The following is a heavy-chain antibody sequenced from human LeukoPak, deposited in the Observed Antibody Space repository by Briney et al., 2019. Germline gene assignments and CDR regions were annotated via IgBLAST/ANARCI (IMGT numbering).Heavy chain of an antibody. CDR1: GGSFSGYY. CDR2: INHSGST. V-gene: IGHV4-34*01. Sequence: SETLSLTCAVYGGSFSGYYWSWIRQPPGKGLEWIGDINHSGSTNYNPSLKSRVTISVDTSKNQFSLKLSSVTAADTAVYYCARGKGDYVWGSYRSSGAFDIWGQGTMVTVSS. J-gene: IGHJ3*02. D-gene: IGHD3-16*02. CDR3: ARGKGDYVWGSYRSSGAFDI.